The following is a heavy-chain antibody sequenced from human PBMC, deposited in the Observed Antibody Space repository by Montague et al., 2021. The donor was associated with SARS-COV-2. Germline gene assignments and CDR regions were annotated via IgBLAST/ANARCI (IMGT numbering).Heavy chain of an antibody. J-gene: IGHJ3*02. D-gene: IGHD1-14*01. CDR1: GASVGSSD. V-gene: IGHV4-59*02. Sequence: SETLSLTCTVSGASVGSSDWGWIRQSPGKGLEWIGYFYSVGSTDYNPSLKSRATISRDTSKNQFSLKVRSMTAADTAVYYCARETMTADAFDIWGQGTMVTVSS. CDR3: ARETMTADAFDI. CDR2: FYSVGST.